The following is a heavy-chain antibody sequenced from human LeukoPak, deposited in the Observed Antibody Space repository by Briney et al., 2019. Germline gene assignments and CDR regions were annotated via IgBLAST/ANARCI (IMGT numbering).Heavy chain of an antibody. Sequence: GGSLRLSCTASGFTFSSYAMSWVRQAPGEGLEWVSAISGSGGSTYYAGSVKGRFTISRDTSKSTLYLQMNSLRAEDTALYYCAKDMRSYYDFWSEGMDVWGQGTTVTVSS. V-gene: IGHV3-23*01. D-gene: IGHD3-3*01. CDR2: ISGSGGST. J-gene: IGHJ6*02. CDR1: GFTFSSYA. CDR3: AKDMRSYYDFWSEGMDV.